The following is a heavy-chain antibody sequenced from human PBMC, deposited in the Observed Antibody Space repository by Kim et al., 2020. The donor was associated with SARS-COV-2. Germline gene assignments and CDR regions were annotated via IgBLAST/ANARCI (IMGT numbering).Heavy chain of an antibody. CDR2: INHSGST. D-gene: IGHD3-10*01. Sequence: SETLSLTCAVYGGSFSGYYWSWIRQPPGKGLEWIGVINHSGSTNYNPSPKSRVTISVDTSKNQFSLKLSSVTAADTAVYYCARGHGGLYYGSGSYHGWFDAWGRGSLVT. J-gene: IGHJ5*02. CDR3: ARGHGGLYYGSGSYHGWFDA. V-gene: IGHV4-34*01. CDR1: GGSFSGYY.